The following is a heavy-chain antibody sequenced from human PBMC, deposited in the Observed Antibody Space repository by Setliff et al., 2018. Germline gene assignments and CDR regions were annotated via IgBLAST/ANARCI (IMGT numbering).Heavy chain of an antibody. J-gene: IGHJ3*02. CDR3: ARVAEYDTIDI. CDR1: GFTFISYA. CDR2: ISSNGVRL. D-gene: IGHD3-16*01. Sequence: GSLRLSCAASGFTFISYAMHWVRQAPGKGLEYVSAISSNGVRLSYADSVKGRFTISRDISKNTLYLQMDSLRHEDTAVYYCARVAEYDTIDIWGQGTMVTVSS. V-gene: IGHV3-64*02.